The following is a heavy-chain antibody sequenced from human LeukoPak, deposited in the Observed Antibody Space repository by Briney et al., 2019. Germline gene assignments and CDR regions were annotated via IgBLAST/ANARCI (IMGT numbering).Heavy chain of an antibody. J-gene: IGHJ4*02. CDR3: ARHSTGGGTAAAEFDY. Sequence: SETPSLTCTVSGGSISSSSYYWGWIRQPPGKGLEWIGSIYYSGSTYYNPSLKSRVTISVDTSKNQFSLKLSSVTAADTAVYYCARHSTGGGTAAAEFDYWGQGTLVTVSS. CDR2: IYYSGST. CDR1: GGSISSSSYY. V-gene: IGHV4-39*01. D-gene: IGHD2-2*01.